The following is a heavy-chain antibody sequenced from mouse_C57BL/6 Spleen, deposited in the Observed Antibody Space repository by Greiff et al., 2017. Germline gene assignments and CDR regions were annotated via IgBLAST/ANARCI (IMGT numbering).Heavy chain of an antibody. CDR1: GFSLTSYG. D-gene: IGHD1-1*01. CDR2: IWRGGST. V-gene: IGHV2-5*01. J-gene: IGHJ2*01. CDR3: AKGGYYGSSNYFDY. Sequence: VMLVESGPGLVQPSQSLSITCTVSGFSLTSYGVHWVRQSPGKGLEWLGVIWRGGSTDYNAAFMSRLSITKDNSKSQVFFKMNSLQADDTAIYYCAKGGYYGSSNYFDYWGQGTTLTVSS.